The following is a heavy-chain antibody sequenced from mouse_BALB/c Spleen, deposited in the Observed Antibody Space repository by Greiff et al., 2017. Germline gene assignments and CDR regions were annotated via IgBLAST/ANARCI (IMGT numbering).Heavy chain of an antibody. J-gene: IGHJ3*01. CDR1: GYTFTSYW. V-gene: IGHV1-87*01. CDR2: IYPGDGDT. Sequence: QVQLQQSGAELARPGASVKLSCKASGYTFTSYWMQWVKQRPGQGLEWIGAIYPGDGDTRYTQKFKGKATLTADKSSSTAYMQLSSLASEDSAVYYCARSYGNSFAYWGQGTLVTVSA. D-gene: IGHD2-1*01. CDR3: ARSYGNSFAY.